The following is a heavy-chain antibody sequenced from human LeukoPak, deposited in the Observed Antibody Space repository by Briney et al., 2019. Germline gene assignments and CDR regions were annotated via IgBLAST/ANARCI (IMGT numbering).Heavy chain of an antibody. CDR1: GGSVSSGDYY. D-gene: IGHD4-17*01. V-gene: IGHV4-30-4*08. J-gene: IGHJ6*02. Sequence: PSQTLSLTCTVSGGSVSSGDYYWSWIRQPPGKGLEWIGYIYFSGDTYYNPSLKSRVNISVDTSKNQFSLKLNSATAADTAVYYCVRERGGDRYGAFYYYYYGMDVWGQGTTVTVSS. CDR3: VRERGGDRYGAFYYYYYGMDV. CDR2: IYFSGDT.